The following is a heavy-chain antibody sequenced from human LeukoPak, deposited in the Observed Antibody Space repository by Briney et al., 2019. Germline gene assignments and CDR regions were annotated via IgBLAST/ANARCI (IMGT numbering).Heavy chain of an antibody. CDR1: GGSISRSNW. J-gene: IGHJ5*02. Sequence: SETLSLTCAVSGGSISRSNWWSWVRQPPGKGLEGIGEIYHSWSTNYNPSLKSRGNISVDKSKPQFSLTLSSVTAAHTAVYYCARSPGSSSWLAWFDPWGKGTLVPVSS. CDR3: ARSPGSSSWLAWFDP. D-gene: IGHD6-13*01. CDR2: IYHSWST. V-gene: IGHV4-4*02.